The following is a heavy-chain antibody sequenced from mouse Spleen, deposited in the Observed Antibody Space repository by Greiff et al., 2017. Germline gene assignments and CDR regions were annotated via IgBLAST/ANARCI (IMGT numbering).Heavy chain of an antibody. V-gene: IGHV1-82*01. CDR3: ARGTMMTTGFDY. D-gene: IGHD2-4*01. CDR2: LYPGDGDT. Sequence: QVQLKQSFPELVTPGASVKISFPASVSAFSRSWMNWVKQRPGKGLEWIGRLYPGDGDTKYNGKFKGKATLTADKSSSTAYMQLSSLTSEDSAVYFCARGTMMTTGFDYWGQGTTRTVSS. CDR1: VSAFSRSW. J-gene: IGHJ2*01.